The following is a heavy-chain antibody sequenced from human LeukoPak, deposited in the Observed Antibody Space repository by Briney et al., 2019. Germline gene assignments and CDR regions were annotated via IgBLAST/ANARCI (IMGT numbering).Heavy chain of an antibody. V-gene: IGHV4-59*08. J-gene: IGHJ5*02. CDR1: GASISSYS. Sequence: PSETLSLTCTVSGASISSYSWIWIRQPPGKGLEWVAWISYGGTTNYNPSLNSRVSISVDTSKNQFSLRLTSVTAADMAVYYCARRGEWEQLRWFDPWGQGTLVTVSS. CDR3: ARRGEWEQLRWFDP. CDR2: ISYGGTT. D-gene: IGHD1-26*01.